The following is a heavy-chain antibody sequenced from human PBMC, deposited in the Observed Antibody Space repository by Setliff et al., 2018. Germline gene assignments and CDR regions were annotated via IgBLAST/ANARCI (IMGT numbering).Heavy chain of an antibody. CDR1: GGSFSGYY. CDR2: IYYSGST. J-gene: IGHJ4*02. V-gene: IGHV4-34*09. D-gene: IGHD6-19*01. CDR3: ARGRAGHSGH. Sequence: SETLSLTCAVYGGSFSGYYWTWIRQSPGRGLEWIGYIYYSGSTSYYNPSLKSRVTISVDTSKNQFSLKLSSVTAADTAVYYCARGRAGHSGHWGQGTLVTVSS.